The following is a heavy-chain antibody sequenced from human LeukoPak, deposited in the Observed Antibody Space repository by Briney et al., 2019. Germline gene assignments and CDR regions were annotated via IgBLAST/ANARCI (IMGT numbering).Heavy chain of an antibody. Sequence: GGSLRLSCAAPGFTVSSNYMSWVRQTPGKGLEWVSLIYSGGSTYYTDSVKGRFTISRDNSKNTLYLQMNSLRAEDTAVYYCASRDKGYYYGMDVWGQGTTVTVSS. J-gene: IGHJ6*02. D-gene: IGHD5-24*01. CDR1: GFTVSSNY. V-gene: IGHV3-66*01. CDR2: IYSGGST. CDR3: ASRDKGYYYGMDV.